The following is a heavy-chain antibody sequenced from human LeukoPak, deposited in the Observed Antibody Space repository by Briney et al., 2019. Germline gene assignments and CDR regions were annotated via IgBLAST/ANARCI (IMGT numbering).Heavy chain of an antibody. CDR1: EFTVSNNY. CDR3: ASLDYYDSSGYLVDY. J-gene: IGHJ4*02. CDR2: IYSDDRT. D-gene: IGHD3-22*01. V-gene: IGHV3-53*01. Sequence: GGSLRLSCAASEFTVSNNYMSWVRQAPGKGLEWVSIIYSDDRTYYADSVKGRFTISRDNAKNSLYLQMNSLRAEDTAVYYCASLDYYDSSGYLVDYWGQGTLVTVSS.